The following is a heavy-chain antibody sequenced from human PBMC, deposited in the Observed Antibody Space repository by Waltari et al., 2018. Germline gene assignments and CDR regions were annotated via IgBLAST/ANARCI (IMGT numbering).Heavy chain of an antibody. D-gene: IGHD4-17*01. Sequence: QVQLQESGPGLVKPSETLSLTCTVSGGSLSSHYWRWIRPPPGKGLEWIGYIYYSGSTNYNPSLKSRVTISVDTSKNQFSLKLSSVTAADTAVYYCAREAGDYGPPYYGMDVWGQGTTVTVSS. CDR3: AREAGDYGPPYYGMDV. J-gene: IGHJ6*02. V-gene: IGHV4-59*11. CDR2: IYYSGST. CDR1: GGSLSSHY.